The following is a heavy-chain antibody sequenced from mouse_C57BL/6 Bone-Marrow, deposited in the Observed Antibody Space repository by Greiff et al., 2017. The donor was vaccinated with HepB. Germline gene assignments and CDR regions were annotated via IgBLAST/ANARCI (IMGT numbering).Heavy chain of an antibody. CDR1: GYTFTSYG. J-gene: IGHJ2*01. CDR2: IYPRSGNT. Sequence: VQLVESGAELARPGASVKLSCKASGYTFTSYGISWVKQRTGQGLEWIGEIYPRSGNTYYNEKFKGKATLTADKSSSTAYMELRSLTSEDSAVYFWARTKNPHITTVVAFDYWGQGTTLTVSS. V-gene: IGHV1-81*01. D-gene: IGHD1-1*01. CDR3: ARTKNPHITTVVAFDY.